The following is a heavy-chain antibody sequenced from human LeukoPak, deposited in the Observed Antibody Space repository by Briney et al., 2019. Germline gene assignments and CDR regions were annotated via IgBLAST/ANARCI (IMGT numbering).Heavy chain of an antibody. CDR3: ARGVRRWLQYDY. CDR2: IYYSGST. D-gene: IGHD5-24*01. Sequence: SETLSLTCTVSGGSLSSYYWSWIRQPPGKGLEWIGYIYYSGSTNYNPSLKSRVTISVDTSKNQFSLKLSSVTAADTAVYYCARGVRRWLQYDYWGQGTLVTVSS. V-gene: IGHV4-59*01. J-gene: IGHJ4*02. CDR1: GGSLSSYY.